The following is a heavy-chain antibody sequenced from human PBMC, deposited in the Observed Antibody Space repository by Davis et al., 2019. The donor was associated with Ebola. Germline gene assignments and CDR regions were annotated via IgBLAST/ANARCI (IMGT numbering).Heavy chain of an antibody. CDR3: TKDLWSGYSWGSPLDY. Sequence: PGGSLRLSCAASGFTFRNYGIHWVRQAPGKGLEWVAFIRFDGSNKYYADSVKGRFTISRDNSKNTLYLQMNSLRSEDTAVYYCTKDLWSGYSWGSPLDYWGQGTLVTVSS. CDR1: GFTFRNYG. V-gene: IGHV3-30*02. D-gene: IGHD3-3*01. J-gene: IGHJ4*02. CDR2: IRFDGSNK.